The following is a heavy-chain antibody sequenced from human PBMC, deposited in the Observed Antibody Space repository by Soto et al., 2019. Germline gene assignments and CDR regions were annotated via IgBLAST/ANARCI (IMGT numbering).Heavy chain of an antibody. Sequence: QVQLVESGGGVVQPGRSQRLSCAASGFTFSDHGMHWVRQAPGKGLEWVAVMWYDGSNKYYADSVKGRFSISRDNSKNTLYLQMNSLRAEDTAVYYCAKDRLRFLDSSDYWGQGTLVTVSS. CDR3: AKDRLRFLDSSDY. CDR1: GFTFSDHG. V-gene: IGHV3-33*03. CDR2: MWYDGSNK. J-gene: IGHJ4*02. D-gene: IGHD3-3*01.